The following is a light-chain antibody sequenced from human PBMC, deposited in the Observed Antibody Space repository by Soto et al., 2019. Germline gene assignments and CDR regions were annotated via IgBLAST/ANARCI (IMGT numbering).Light chain of an antibody. CDR2: RNT. CDR1: SSNIGSNS. CDR3: ATWDDSLSGGV. Sequence: QSVLTQPPSASGTPGQSVTISCSGSSSNIGSNSVYWYQQLPGTAPKLLIYRNTQRPSGVPDRFSDSKSGTSASLAISGLRSEDEADYYCATWDDSLSGGVFGGGTQLTVL. J-gene: IGLJ7*01. V-gene: IGLV1-47*01.